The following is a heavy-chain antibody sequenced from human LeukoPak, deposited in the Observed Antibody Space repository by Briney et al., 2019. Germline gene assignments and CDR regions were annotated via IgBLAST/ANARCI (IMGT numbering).Heavy chain of an antibody. J-gene: IGHJ4*02. CDR1: GFTFSRYA. CDR3: AKAGSLAMPTPYYFDY. V-gene: IGHV3-23*01. CDR2: FSGSGDST. D-gene: IGHD2-2*01. Sequence: GGSLRLSCAASGFTFSRYAMSWVRQAPGKGLEWVSTFSGSGDSTYYADSVKGRFTISRDNSKNTLYLQMNSLRAEDTAVYYCAKAGSLAMPTPYYFDYWGQGTLVTVSS.